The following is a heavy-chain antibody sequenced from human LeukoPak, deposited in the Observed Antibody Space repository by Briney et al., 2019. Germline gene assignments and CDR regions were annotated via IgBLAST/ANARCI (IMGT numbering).Heavy chain of an antibody. D-gene: IGHD6-19*01. CDR3: ARSLSMAGLT. J-gene: IGHJ4*02. CDR2: IYKSGST. V-gene: IGHV4-39*01. Sequence: SETLSLTCTVSGDSISSSKYYWGWIRQSPGKGLEWIGSIYKSGSTFYNPSLKSRVIISVGTSRNQFPLKLNSVSAADTAVYYCARSLSMAGLTWGQGTLVAVSS. CDR1: GDSISSSKYY.